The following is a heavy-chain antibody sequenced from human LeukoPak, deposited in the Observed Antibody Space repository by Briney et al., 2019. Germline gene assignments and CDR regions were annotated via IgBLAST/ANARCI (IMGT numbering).Heavy chain of an antibody. D-gene: IGHD4-17*01. CDR2: INPNSGGT. Sequence: VASVKVSCKASGYTFTGYYMHWVRQAPGQGLEWMGRINPNSGGTNYAQKFQGRVTMTRDTSISTAYMELSRLRSDDTAVYYCARGSRGLPVFFDRRAHDYGDYEDYWGQGTLVTVSS. CDR1: GYTFTGYY. CDR3: ARGSRGLPVFFDRRAHDYGDYEDY. V-gene: IGHV1-2*06. J-gene: IGHJ4*02.